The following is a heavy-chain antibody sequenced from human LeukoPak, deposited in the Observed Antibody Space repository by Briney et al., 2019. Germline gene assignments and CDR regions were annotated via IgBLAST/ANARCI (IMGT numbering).Heavy chain of an antibody. D-gene: IGHD6-13*01. Sequence: GGSLRLSCFVSGLTFSDSGMSWLRQAPGKALEWVSRINRDESRTSYADSVKGRFTISRDNAKNTLYLQMNSLRAEDTAVYYCARDGDIAAAVPNWFDPWGQGTLVTVSS. CDR1: GLTFSDSG. CDR3: ARDGDIAAAVPNWFDP. J-gene: IGHJ5*01. CDR2: INRDESRT. V-gene: IGHV3-74*01.